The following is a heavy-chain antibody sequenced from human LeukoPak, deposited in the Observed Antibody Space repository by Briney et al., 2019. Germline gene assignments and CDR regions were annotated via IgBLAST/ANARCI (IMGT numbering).Heavy chain of an antibody. CDR1: GGTFSSYA. CDR3: ARTHDSSGYYYVEAAFDI. Sequence: SVKVSCKASGGTFSSYAISWVRQAPGQGLEWMGGIIPIFGTANYAQKFQGRVTITADESTSTAYMELGSLRSEDTAVYYCARTHDSSGYYYVEAAFDIWGQGTMVTVSS. V-gene: IGHV1-69*13. D-gene: IGHD3-22*01. CDR2: IIPIFGTA. J-gene: IGHJ3*02.